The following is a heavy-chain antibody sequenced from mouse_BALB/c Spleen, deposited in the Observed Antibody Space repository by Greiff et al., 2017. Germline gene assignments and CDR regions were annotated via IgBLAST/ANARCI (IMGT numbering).Heavy chain of an antibody. CDR1: GFNIKDTY. J-gene: IGHJ4*01. CDR2: IDPANGNT. CDR3: ALSSYYAMDY. Sequence: EVQLQQSGAELVKPGASVKLSCTASGFNIKDTYMHWVKQRPEQGLEWIGRIDPANGNTKYDPKFQGKATITADTSSNTAYLQLSSLTSEDTAVYYCALSSYYAMDYWGQGTSVTVSS. V-gene: IGHV14-3*02.